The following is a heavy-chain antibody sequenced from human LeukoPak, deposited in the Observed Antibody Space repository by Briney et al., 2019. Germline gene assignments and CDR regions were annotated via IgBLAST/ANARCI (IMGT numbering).Heavy chain of an antibody. V-gene: IGHV1-18*01. CDR2: ISAYNGNT. Sequence: ASVKVSCKASDYTFTSYGISWVRQAPGQGLEWMGWISAYNGNTNYAQKLQGRATMTTDTSTSTAYMELRSLRSDDTAVYYCARSAASSYYYYGMDVWGQGTTVTVSS. J-gene: IGHJ6*02. CDR3: ARSAASSYYYYGMDV. CDR1: DYTFTSYG. D-gene: IGHD2-2*01.